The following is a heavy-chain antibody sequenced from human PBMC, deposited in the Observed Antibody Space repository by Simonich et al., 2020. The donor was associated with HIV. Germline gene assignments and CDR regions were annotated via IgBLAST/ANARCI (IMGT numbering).Heavy chain of an antibody. V-gene: IGHV4-34*01. J-gene: IGHJ4*02. CDR3: ARLTAAGGSNQLDY. Sequence: QVQLQQWSAGLLKPSETLSLTCAVYGASFSGYYWSWIRQPPGKGLEWIGEINHSGSTNYNPSLKSRVTVSVDTYKSQFSLKLRSVTAADTAVYYCARLTAAGGSNQLDYWGQGTLVTVSS. CDR1: GASFSGYY. CDR2: INHSGST. D-gene: IGHD6-13*01.